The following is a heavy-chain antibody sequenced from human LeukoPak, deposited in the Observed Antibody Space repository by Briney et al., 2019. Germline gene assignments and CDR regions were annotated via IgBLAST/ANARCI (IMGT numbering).Heavy chain of an antibody. J-gene: IGHJ6*02. V-gene: IGHV3-11*05. CDR3: ARDKYWIRDNSGYTSYAMAV. CDR1: GFTFSDYY. CDR2: ISGGNSYT. D-gene: IGHD3-22*01. Sequence: GGSLRLSCAASGFTFSDYYINWIRQAPGKGLEWVSYISGGNSYTKYADSVKGRFTISRDNAKNSLYLQMNSLRAEDTAVYYCARDKYWIRDNSGYTSYAMAVWGQGTTVTVSS.